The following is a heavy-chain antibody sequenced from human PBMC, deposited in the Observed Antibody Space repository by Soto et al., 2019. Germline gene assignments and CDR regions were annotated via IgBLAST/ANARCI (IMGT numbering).Heavy chain of an antibody. CDR1: GGTFSSYA. CDR2: IIPIFGTA. Sequence: QVQLVQSGAEVKKPGSSVKVSCKASGGTFSSYAISWVRQAPGHGLEWMGGIIPIFGTANYAQKFQGRVTITADKSTSTAYMELSSLRSEDTAVYYCARSGTIFGVVISHYYGMDVWGQGTTVTVSS. CDR3: ARSGTIFGVVISHYYGMDV. D-gene: IGHD3-3*01. J-gene: IGHJ6*02. V-gene: IGHV1-69*06.